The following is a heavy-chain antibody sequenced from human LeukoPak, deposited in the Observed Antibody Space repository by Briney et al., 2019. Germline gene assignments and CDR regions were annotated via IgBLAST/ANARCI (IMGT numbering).Heavy chain of an antibody. CDR1: GGSISSSSYY. CDR2: IYYSGST. CDR3: ARHRGYNWNYCFDP. Sequence: SETLSLTCTVSGGSISSSSYYWGWIRQPPGKGLEWIGSIYYSGSTYYNPSLKSRVTISVDTSKNQFSLKLSSVTAADTAVYYCARHRGYNWNYCFDPWGQGTLVTVSS. J-gene: IGHJ5*02. V-gene: IGHV4-39*01. D-gene: IGHD1-7*01.